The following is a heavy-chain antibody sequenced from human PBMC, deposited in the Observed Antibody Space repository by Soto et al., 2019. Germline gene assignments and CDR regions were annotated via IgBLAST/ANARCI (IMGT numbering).Heavy chain of an antibody. CDR2: IYYSGST. D-gene: IGHD2-15*01. Sequence: ETLSLTCTVSGGSISSYYWSWIRQPPGKGLEWIGYIYYSGSTNYNPSLKSRVTISVDTSKNQFSLKLSSVTAADTAVYYCARGYSGLSAEDENWFDPWGQGTLVTVSS. J-gene: IGHJ5*02. CDR3: ARGYSGLSAEDENWFDP. CDR1: GGSISSYY. V-gene: IGHV4-59*12.